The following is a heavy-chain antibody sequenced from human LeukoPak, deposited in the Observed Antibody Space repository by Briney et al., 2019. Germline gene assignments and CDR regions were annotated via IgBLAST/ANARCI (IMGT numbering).Heavy chain of an antibody. CDR1: GGTFSSYA. D-gene: IGHD6-25*01. J-gene: IGHJ3*02. Sequence: ASVKVSCKASGGTFSSYAISWVRQAPGQGLEWMGGIIPIFGTANYAQKFQGRVTITADESTSTAYMELSSLRSEDTAVYYCASKGYSSAPFDIWSQGTMVTVSS. V-gene: IGHV1-69*13. CDR3: ASKGYSSAPFDI. CDR2: IIPIFGTA.